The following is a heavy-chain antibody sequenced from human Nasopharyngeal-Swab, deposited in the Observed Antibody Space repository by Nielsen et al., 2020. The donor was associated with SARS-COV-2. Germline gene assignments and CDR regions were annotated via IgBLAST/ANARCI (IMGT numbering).Heavy chain of an antibody. V-gene: IGHV3-64*02. CDR1: GFTFSVYD. Sequence: GGTLRLSCAASGFTFSVYDMHWVRHAPGKGLEHVSGISRDGRSIFFADSVRDRFTISRDNSKNTLYLQMGGLRAEDMAVYYCARAPNSGSYYGFDYWGKGTLVTVSS. CDR3: ARAPNSGSYYGFDY. J-gene: IGHJ4*02. CDR2: ISRDGRSI. D-gene: IGHD1-26*01.